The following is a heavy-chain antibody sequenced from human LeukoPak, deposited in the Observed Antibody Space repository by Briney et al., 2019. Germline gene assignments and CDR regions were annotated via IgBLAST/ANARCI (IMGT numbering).Heavy chain of an antibody. J-gene: IGHJ4*02. V-gene: IGHV4-59*08. CDR2: IYYTGST. CDR1: GGSISSLY. D-gene: IGHD6-6*01. CDR3: ARHRAYSSSSPFDY. Sequence: SETLSLTCSVSGGSISSLYWSWIRQPPGKGLEWIGYIYYTGSTNYNPSLKSRVTMFVDMSKNQFSLRLSSVTAADTALYYCARHRAYSSSSPFDYWGQGTLVTVSS.